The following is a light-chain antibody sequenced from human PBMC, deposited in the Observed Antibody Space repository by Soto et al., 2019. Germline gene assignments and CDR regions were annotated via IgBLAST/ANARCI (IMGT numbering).Light chain of an antibody. Sequence: IVLTQSPATLSVSPGERGTLSCRASENVGTNLAWYQQRPGQPPRLVIYGSSTRATGISATFSASGSRTEFTLTISSLQSEDSAVYYCQQYNNWGLSFGGGTRVEIK. J-gene: IGKJ4*01. CDR2: GSS. CDR3: QQYNNWGLS. V-gene: IGKV3D-15*01. CDR1: ENVGTN.